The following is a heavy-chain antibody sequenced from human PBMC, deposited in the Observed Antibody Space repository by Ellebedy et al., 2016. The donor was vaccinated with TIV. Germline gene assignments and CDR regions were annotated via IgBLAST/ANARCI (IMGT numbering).Heavy chain of an antibody. CDR2: TYYRSKWYH. CDR1: GDSVSSNSAG. CDR3: ARRSSRNVMDV. V-gene: IGHV6-1*01. D-gene: IGHD6-13*01. Sequence: SQTLSLTCAISGDSVSSNSAGWTWIRQSPSRGLEWLGRTYYRSKWYHDYAVSVKSRITINPDTSKNQFSLQLNSVTPEDTAVYYCARRSSRNVMDVWGQGTTVTVSS. J-gene: IGHJ6*02.